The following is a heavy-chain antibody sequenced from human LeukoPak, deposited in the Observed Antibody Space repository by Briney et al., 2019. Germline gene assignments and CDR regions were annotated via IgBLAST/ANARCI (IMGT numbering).Heavy chain of an antibody. CDR2: ISYDGSNK. J-gene: IGHJ3*02. CDR3: ARETSQSIIWFGEESI. CDR1: GFTFSSYG. Sequence: PGGSLRLSCAASGFTFSSYGMHWVRQAPGKGLEWVAVISYDGSNKYYADSVKGRFTISRDNSKNTLYLQMNSLRAEDTAVYYCARETSQSIIWFGEESIWGQGTMVTVSS. D-gene: IGHD3-10*01. V-gene: IGHV3-30*03.